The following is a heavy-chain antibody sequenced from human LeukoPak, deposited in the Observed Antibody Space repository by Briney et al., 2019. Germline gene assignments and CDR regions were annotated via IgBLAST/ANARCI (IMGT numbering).Heavy chain of an antibody. D-gene: IGHD6-19*01. CDR1: GVSIRGDAYY. V-gene: IGHV4-39*01. CDR3: ARLWDSTGLYFYYYMDV. J-gene: IGHJ6*03. Sequence: SETLSLTCTVSGVSIRGDAYYWGWIRQPPGKGLEWIGNYHIGNTYYNPSLKSRVTISEDTSKNQFSLRVNSVTAADTAVYYCARLWDSTGLYFYYYMDVWGEGTTVTVSS. CDR2: YHIGNT.